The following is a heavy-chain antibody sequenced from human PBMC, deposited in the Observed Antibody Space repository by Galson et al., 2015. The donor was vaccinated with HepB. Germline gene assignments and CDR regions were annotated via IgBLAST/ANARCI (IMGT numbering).Heavy chain of an antibody. Sequence: SLRLSCAASGFTFSSYWMHWVRQAPGKGLVWVSRINSDGSSTSYADSVKGRFTISRDNAKNTLYLQMNSLRAEDTAVSYCAARLLHSGGMDVWGQGTTVTGSS. V-gene: IGHV3-74*01. CDR2: INSDGSST. CDR1: GFTFSSYW. CDR3: AARLLHSGGMDV. D-gene: IGHD3-10*01. J-gene: IGHJ6*02.